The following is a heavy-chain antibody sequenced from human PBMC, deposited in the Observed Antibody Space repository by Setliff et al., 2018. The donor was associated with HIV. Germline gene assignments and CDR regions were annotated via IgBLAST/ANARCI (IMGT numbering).Heavy chain of an antibody. CDR2: IYASGST. Sequence: SETLSLTCTVSGGSINSYYWSWIRQPAGKGLEWIGRIYASGSTSYNPSLKSRITMSVDMSKNQFSLKLSSVTAADTAVYYCARGVRGVIIDWYYFDYWGQGTLVTVSS. V-gene: IGHV4-4*07. D-gene: IGHD3-10*01. J-gene: IGHJ4*02. CDR1: GGSINSYY. CDR3: ARGVRGVIIDWYYFDY.